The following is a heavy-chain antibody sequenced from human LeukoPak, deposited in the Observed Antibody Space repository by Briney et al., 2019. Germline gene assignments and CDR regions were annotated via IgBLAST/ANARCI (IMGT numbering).Heavy chain of an antibody. J-gene: IGHJ4*02. CDR1: GFTFSSYG. Sequence: GGSLRLSCAASGFTFSSYGMHWVRQAPGKGLERVAVISYDGSNKYYADSVKGRFTISRDNSKNTLYLQMNSLRAEDTAVYYCAKDLVVAATEYFDYWGQGTLVTVSS. CDR2: ISYDGSNK. D-gene: IGHD2-15*01. CDR3: AKDLVVAATEYFDY. V-gene: IGHV3-30*18.